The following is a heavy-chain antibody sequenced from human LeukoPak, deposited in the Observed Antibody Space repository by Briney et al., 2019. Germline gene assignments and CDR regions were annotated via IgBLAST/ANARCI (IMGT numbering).Heavy chain of an antibody. D-gene: IGHD6-19*01. CDR3: VRRAVSGEEALDFDY. V-gene: IGHV3-21*01. CDR1: GFTFSAHS. Sequence: GGSLRLSXAASGFTFSAHSMNWVRQAPGKGLEWVASISSRSSYIYYGGSVKGRFTVSRDNARNSVYLQMNSLRVEDTAVYYCVRRAVSGEEALDFDYWGQGTLVTVSS. J-gene: IGHJ4*02. CDR2: ISSRSSYI.